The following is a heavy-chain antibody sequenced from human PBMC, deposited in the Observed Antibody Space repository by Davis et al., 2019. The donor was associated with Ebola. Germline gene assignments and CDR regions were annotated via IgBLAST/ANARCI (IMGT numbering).Heavy chain of an antibody. V-gene: IGHV4-39*07. Sequence: MPSETLSLTCTVSGGSISSSSYYWGWIRQPPGKGLEWIGSIYYSGSTYYNPSLKSRVTISVDTSKKQFSLKLSSVTAADTAVYYCARTPVVVVAAVPVPYYGMDVWGQGTTVTVSS. CDR2: IYYSGST. D-gene: IGHD2-15*01. CDR3: ARTPVVVVAAVPVPYYGMDV. J-gene: IGHJ6*02. CDR1: GGSISSSSYY.